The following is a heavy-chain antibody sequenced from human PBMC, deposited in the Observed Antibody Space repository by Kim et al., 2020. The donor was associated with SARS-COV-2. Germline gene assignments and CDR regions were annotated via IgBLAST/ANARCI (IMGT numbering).Heavy chain of an antibody. D-gene: IGHD6-13*01. Sequence: SVKARYTISRDNDKNTLNLQMNSLRAEDTAVYYCASNVPGYSRSWNVYWGQGTLVTVSS. J-gene: IGHJ4*02. CDR3: ASNVPGYSRSWNVY. V-gene: IGHV3-23*01.